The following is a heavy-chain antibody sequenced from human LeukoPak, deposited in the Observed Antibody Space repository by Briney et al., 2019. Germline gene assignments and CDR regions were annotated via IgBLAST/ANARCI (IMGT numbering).Heavy chain of an antibody. CDR1: GGSVSSYY. J-gene: IGHJ3*02. V-gene: IGHV4-59*02. CDR2: LSHSGSS. Sequence: SETLSLTCTVSGGSVSSYYWSWIRRPPGRGLEWIAYLSHSGSSDSNPSLTSRVTTLVDTSKNQFSLRLTSVTAADTAVYYCARARYANAWYAFDIWGHGTMVTVSS. CDR3: ARARYANAWYAFDI. D-gene: IGHD2-2*01.